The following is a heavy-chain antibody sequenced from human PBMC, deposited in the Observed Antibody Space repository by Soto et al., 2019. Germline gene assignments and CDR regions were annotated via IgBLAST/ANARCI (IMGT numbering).Heavy chain of an antibody. CDR2: INAGNGNT. J-gene: IGHJ4*02. CDR1: GYTFTSYA. V-gene: IGHV1-3*01. Sequence: GASVKVSCKASGYTFTSYAMHWVRQAPGQRLEWMEWINAGNGNTKYSQKFQGRVTITRDTSASTAYMELSSLRSEDTAVYYCARNVLRFLEWLPTDYWGQGTLVTVSS. D-gene: IGHD3-3*01. CDR3: ARNVLRFLEWLPTDY.